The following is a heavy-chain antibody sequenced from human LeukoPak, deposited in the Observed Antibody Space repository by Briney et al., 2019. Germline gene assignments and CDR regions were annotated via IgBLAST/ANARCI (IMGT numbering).Heavy chain of an antibody. CDR3: ARASCSGGSCYHTDY. J-gene: IGHJ4*02. Sequence: SQTLSLTCAVSGGSISSGGYSWSWIRQPPGKGLEWIGYIYHSGSTYYNPSLKSRVTISVDRSKNQFSLKLSSVTAADTAVYYCARASCSGGSCYHTDYWGQGTLVTVSS. V-gene: IGHV4-30-2*01. D-gene: IGHD2-15*01. CDR1: GGSISSGGYS. CDR2: IYHSGST.